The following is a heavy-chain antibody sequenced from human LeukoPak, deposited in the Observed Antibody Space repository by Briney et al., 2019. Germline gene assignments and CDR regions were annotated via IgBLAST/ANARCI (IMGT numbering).Heavy chain of an antibody. CDR2: ISSSSSYI. V-gene: IGHV3-21*01. J-gene: IGHJ3*02. CDR3: ARAAEGYYDSSGYYHRGAFDI. CDR1: GLNFSSRW. D-gene: IGHD3-22*01. Sequence: GGSLRLSCAASGLNFSSRWMNWVRQAPGKGLEWVSSISSSSSYIYYADSVKGRFTISRDNAKNSLYLQMNSLRAEDTAVYYCARAAEGYYDSSGYYHRGAFDIWGQGTMVTVSS.